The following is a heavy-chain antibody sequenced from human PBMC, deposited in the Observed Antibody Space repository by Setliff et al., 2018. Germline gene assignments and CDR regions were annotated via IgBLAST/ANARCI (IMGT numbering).Heavy chain of an antibody. Sequence: ASVKVSCKASGYTFTSYAMHWVRQAPGQRLEWMGWINAGNGNTKYSQKFQGRVTITRDTSASTAYMELSSLRSEDTAVYYCARGSGPYSNYDYYYGMDVWGQGTTVTVSS. CDR1: GYTFTSYA. J-gene: IGHJ6*02. V-gene: IGHV1-3*01. CDR3: ARGSGPYSNYDYYYGMDV. CDR2: INAGNGNT. D-gene: IGHD4-4*01.